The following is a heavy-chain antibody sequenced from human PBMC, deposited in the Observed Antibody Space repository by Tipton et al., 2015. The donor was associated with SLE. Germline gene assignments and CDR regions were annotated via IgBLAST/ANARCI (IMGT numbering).Heavy chain of an antibody. Sequence: TLSLTCNVSGDSVNSDTYYWSWIRQPPGKGLEWIGYVYYTGRTNYNPSLESRVSISVDTSKNQFSLRLNSVTATDTAVYFCARFMATAGQFFDYWGQGTLVTVSS. CDR2: VYYTGRT. CDR1: GDSVNSDTYY. J-gene: IGHJ4*01. D-gene: IGHD6-25*01. V-gene: IGHV4-61*01. CDR3: ARFMATAGQFFDY.